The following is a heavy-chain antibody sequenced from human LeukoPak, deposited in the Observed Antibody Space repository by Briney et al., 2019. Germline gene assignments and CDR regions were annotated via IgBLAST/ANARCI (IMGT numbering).Heavy chain of an antibody. D-gene: IGHD6-19*01. V-gene: IGHV3-23*01. CDR3: AKDQAVAGTGFDN. J-gene: IGHJ4*02. CDR1: GFTFTIYA. CDR2: ISGSGAIT. Sequence: GGSLRLSCAASGFTFTIYAMSWVRQAPGKGLEWVSGISGSGAITYYTDSVRGRLTISRDNSKNTLYLQMSSLRAEDTAVYYCAKDQAVAGTGFDNWGQGALVTVSS.